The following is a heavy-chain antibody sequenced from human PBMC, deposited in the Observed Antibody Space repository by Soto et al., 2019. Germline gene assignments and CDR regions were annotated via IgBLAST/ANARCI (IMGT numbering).Heavy chain of an antibody. D-gene: IGHD6-19*01. Sequence: EVPLLESGGGLVQPGGSLRLSCVASGFTLNSYAMNWVRQAPGKGLEWVSAVRESGGGTYYADSVRGRFTISRDNSKNTLYLRMNSLRVEDTAVYYCAREQIAVSAPFDYWGQGTLVTVSS. CDR3: AREQIAVSAPFDY. CDR2: VRESGGGT. J-gene: IGHJ4*02. V-gene: IGHV3-23*01. CDR1: GFTLNSYA.